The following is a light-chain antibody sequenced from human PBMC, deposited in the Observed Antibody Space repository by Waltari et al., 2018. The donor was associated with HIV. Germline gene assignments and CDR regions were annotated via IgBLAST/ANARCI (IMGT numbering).Light chain of an antibody. CDR3: QAWDADHAV. V-gene: IGLV3-1*01. CDR2: QGS. Sequence: LTQPPSVSVPSGQTASIPCSGEKLADKFPCWYQKKPGQPPILLVYQGSRRPSGIPARFSASKSANTATLTVRGAQPLDEAEYFCQAWDADHAVFGGGTTLTVL. CDR1: KLADKF. J-gene: IGLJ2*01.